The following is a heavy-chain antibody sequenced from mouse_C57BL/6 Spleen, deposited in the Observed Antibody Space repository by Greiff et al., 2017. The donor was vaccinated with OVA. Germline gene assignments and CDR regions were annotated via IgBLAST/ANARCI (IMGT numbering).Heavy chain of an antibody. CDR1: GFTFSDYY. Sequence: EVQRVESEGGLVQPGSSMKLSCTASGFTFSDYYMAWVRQVPEKGLEWVANINYDGSSTYYLDSLKSRFIISRDNAKNILYLQMSSLKSEDTATYYCARLDHYYGTSYFDYWGQGTTLTVSS. D-gene: IGHD1-1*01. CDR2: INYDGSST. J-gene: IGHJ2*01. CDR3: ARLDHYYGTSYFDY. V-gene: IGHV5-16*01.